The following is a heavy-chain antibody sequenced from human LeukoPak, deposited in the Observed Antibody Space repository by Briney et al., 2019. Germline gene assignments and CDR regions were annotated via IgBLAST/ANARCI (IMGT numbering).Heavy chain of an antibody. J-gene: IGHJ4*02. Sequence: SETLSLTCTVPGVSIGSYYWTWIRQPPGKGLEWIGYIYYSGSTNYNPSLKSRVTISVDTSKNQLSLKLTSVTAADTAVYYCARDLTSFDYWGQGTLVTVSS. D-gene: IGHD3-9*01. CDR3: ARDLTSFDY. CDR2: IYYSGST. V-gene: IGHV4-59*01. CDR1: GVSIGSYY.